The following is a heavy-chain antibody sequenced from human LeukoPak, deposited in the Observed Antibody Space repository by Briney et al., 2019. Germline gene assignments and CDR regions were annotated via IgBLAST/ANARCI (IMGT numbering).Heavy chain of an antibody. D-gene: IGHD5-12*01. CDR3: AKSVASDAY. CDR1: GFTFSSYA. V-gene: IGHV3-30*18. J-gene: IGHJ4*02. CDR2: ISYDGNNK. Sequence: GGSLRLSCATSGFTFSSYAMHWVRQAPGKGLEWVAVISYDGNNKYYADSVKGRFTISRDNSKNTLYLQMNSLRAEDTAVYYCAKSVASDAYWGQGTLVTVSS.